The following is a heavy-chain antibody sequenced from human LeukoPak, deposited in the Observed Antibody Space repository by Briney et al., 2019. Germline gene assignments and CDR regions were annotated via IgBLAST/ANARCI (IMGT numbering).Heavy chain of an antibody. V-gene: IGHV1-69*06. CDR1: GGTFSSYA. CDR3: ARDTRTTNYYYYYMDV. D-gene: IGHD1-14*01. J-gene: IGHJ6*03. CDR2: IIPIFGTA. Sequence: GASVKVSCKASGGTFSSYAISWVRQAPGQGLEWMGGIIPIFGTANYAQKFQGRVTITADKSTSTAYMELSSLRSEDTAVYYCARDTRTTNYYYYYMDVWGKGTTVTASS.